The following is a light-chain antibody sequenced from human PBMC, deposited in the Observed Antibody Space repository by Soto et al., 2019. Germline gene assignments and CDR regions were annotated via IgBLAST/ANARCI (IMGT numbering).Light chain of an antibody. V-gene: IGLV2-8*01. CDR3: SSYAGSNNWAV. J-gene: IGLJ3*02. CDR1: SSDVGGYNY. Sequence: QSALTQPPSASGSPGQSVTISCTGTSSDVGGYNYVSWYQQHPGKAPKLIIYEDTKRPSGVPDRFTGSKSGNTASLTVSGLQAEDEADYYCSSYAGSNNWAVFGGETKLTVL. CDR2: EDT.